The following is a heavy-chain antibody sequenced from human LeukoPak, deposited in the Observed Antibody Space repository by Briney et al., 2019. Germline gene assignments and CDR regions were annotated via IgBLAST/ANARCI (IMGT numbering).Heavy chain of an antibody. V-gene: IGHV3-23*01. J-gene: IGHJ4*02. CDR1: GFTLSTYA. CDR2: TSSSDAGT. D-gene: IGHD2-21*01. CDR3: AKAPVTSCRGAYCYPFDS. Sequence: PGGSLRLSCAASGFTLSTYAMSWVRQTPGKGLEWVAATSSSDAGTYHADSVRGRFTISRDNSKNTLYLQMNSLRAEDAAVYFCAKAPVTSCRGAYCYPFDSWGQGTQVTVSS.